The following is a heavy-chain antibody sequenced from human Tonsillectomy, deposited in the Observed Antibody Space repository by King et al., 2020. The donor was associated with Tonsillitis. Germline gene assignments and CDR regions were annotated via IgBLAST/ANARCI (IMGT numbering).Heavy chain of an antibody. CDR3: AKVDDFWSGYPDV. CDR1: GFTFSSYG. Sequence: VQLVESGGGVVQPGRSLRLSCAASGFTFSSYGMHWVRQAPGKGLEWVAVISYDGSNKYYADSVKGRFTISRDNSKNTLYLQMNSLRTEDMAVYYCAKVDDFWSGYPDVWGQGTTVTVSS. CDR2: ISYDGSNK. V-gene: IGHV3-30*18. J-gene: IGHJ6*02. D-gene: IGHD3-3*01.